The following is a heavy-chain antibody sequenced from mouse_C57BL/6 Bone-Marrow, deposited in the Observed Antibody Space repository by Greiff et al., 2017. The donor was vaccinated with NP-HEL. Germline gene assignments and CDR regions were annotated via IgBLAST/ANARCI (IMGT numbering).Heavy chain of an antibody. CDR3: TRGNWGNFDY. CDR2: IDPETGGT. J-gene: IGHJ2*01. V-gene: IGHV1-15*01. D-gene: IGHD4-1*01. Sequence: VKLQESGAELVRPGASVTLSCKASGYTFTDYEMHWVKQTPVHGLEWIGAIDPETGGTAYNQKFKGKAILTADKSSSTAYMELRSLTSEDSAVYYCTRGNWGNFDYWGQGTTLTVSS. CDR1: GYTFTDYE.